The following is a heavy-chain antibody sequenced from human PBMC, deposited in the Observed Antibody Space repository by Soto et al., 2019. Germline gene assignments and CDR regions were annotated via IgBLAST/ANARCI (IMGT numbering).Heavy chain of an antibody. Sequence: VGSLRLSCAASGFTFSSYAMHWVRQAPGKGLEWVAVISYDGSNKYYADSVKGRFTVSRDNSKNTLYLQMNSLRAEDTAVYYCARAGFRGSSWYLGPLNDRPRFDYWGQGTLVTVSS. V-gene: IGHV3-30-3*01. CDR3: ARAGFRGSSWYLGPLNDRPRFDY. CDR2: ISYDGSNK. J-gene: IGHJ4*02. D-gene: IGHD6-13*01. CDR1: GFTFSSYA.